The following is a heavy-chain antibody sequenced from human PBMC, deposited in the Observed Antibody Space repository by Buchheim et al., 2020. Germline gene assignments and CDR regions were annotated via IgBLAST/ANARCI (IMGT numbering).Heavy chain of an antibody. D-gene: IGHD3-9*01. J-gene: IGHJ1*01. V-gene: IGHV4-59*08. Sequence: QVQLQESGPGLVKPSETLSLTCTVSGGSISSYYWSWIRQPPGKGLEWIGYFYYSGSTNYNPSLKSRVTISVDTSKNQFPLKLSSVTAADTAVYYCASGRDTLRYFDWLSWGQGTL. CDR2: FYYSGST. CDR1: GGSISSYY. CDR3: ASGRDTLRYFDWLS.